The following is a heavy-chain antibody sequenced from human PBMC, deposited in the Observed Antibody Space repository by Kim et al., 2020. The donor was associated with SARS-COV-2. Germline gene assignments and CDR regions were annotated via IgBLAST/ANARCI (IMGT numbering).Heavy chain of an antibody. D-gene: IGHD3-3*01. Sequence: SETLSLTCTVSGGSISSGGYYWSWIRQHPGKGLEWIGYIYYSGSTYYNPSLKSRVTISVDTSKNQFSLKLSSVTAADTALFYCARAMGITIFGVVIVNWFGPWGQGTLVTVSS. J-gene: IGHJ5*02. CDR3: ARAMGITIFGVVIVNWFGP. CDR2: IYYSGST. CDR1: GGSISSGGYY. V-gene: IGHV4-31*03.